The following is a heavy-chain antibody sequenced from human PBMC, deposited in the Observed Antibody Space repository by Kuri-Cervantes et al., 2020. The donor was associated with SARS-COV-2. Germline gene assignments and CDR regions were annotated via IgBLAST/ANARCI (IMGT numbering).Heavy chain of an antibody. CDR2: IRSKANSYAT. D-gene: IGHD4-23*01. J-gene: IGHJ4*02. V-gene: IGHV3-73*01. CDR3: TRDTKYGGNGKY. CDR1: EFTFSGSD. Sequence: GESLKIFGVASEFTFSGSDIHWVRQASGKGLEWVGRIRSKANSYATAYAASVKGRFTISRDDSKSIAYLQMNSLKTEDTAVYYCTRDTKYGGNGKYWGQGTLVTVSS.